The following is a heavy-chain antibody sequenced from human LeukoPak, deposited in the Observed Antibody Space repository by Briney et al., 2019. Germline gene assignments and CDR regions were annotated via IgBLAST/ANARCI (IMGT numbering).Heavy chain of an antibody. J-gene: IGHJ4*02. V-gene: IGHV3-23*01. CDR2: ISSGGGST. CDR1: GFTVSSNY. Sequence: GGSLRLSCAASGFTVSSNYMSWVRQAPGKGLEWVSTISSGGGSTYYADSVRGRFTISRDNSKNTVFLQMNSLRAEDTAVYYCAKDIYGDYEYYLDYWGQGTLVTVSS. D-gene: IGHD4-17*01. CDR3: AKDIYGDYEYYLDY.